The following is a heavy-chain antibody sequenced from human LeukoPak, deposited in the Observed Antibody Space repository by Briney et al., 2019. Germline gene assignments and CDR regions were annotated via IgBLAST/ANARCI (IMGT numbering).Heavy chain of an antibody. CDR3: ARDFPANATYYYYYYMDV. CDR2: ISYDGSNK. V-gene: IGHV3-30*03. Sequence: GGSLRLSCAAAGFTFSSYGMHWVRQAPGKGLEWVAVISYDGSNKYYADSVKGRLTISRDNAKNSLYRQMNSLRAEDTAVYYCARDFPANATYYYYYYMDVWGKGTTVTVSS. J-gene: IGHJ6*03. D-gene: IGHD2-15*01. CDR1: GFTFSSYG.